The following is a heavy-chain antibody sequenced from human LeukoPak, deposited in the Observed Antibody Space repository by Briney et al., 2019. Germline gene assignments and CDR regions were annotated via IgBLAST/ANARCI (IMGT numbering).Heavy chain of an antibody. CDR2: IYYSGST. CDR1: GGSISSGDYY. Sequence: SETLSLTCTVSGGSISSGDYYWSWIRQPPGKGLEWIGYIYYSGSTYYNPSLKSRVTISVDTSKNQFSLKLSSVTAADTAVYYCARAPLLVYDSSGYLDYWGQGTLVTVSS. J-gene: IGHJ4*02. V-gene: IGHV4-30-4*01. CDR3: ARAPLLVYDSSGYLDY. D-gene: IGHD3-22*01.